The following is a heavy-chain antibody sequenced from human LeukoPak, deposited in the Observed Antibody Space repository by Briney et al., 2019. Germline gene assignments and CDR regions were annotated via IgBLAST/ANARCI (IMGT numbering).Heavy chain of an antibody. CDR1: GATLNIGHA. Sequence: SVNVSCKAFGATLNIGHAFIWARQAPGQGLQWMGRIIPFLGEVNYAQNFEGRVSFTADKSTATMYMEMKSLRLDDTAIYYCSPCGHAYDWFGPWGQGTLVTVSS. V-gene: IGHV1-69*04. D-gene: IGHD5-12*01. J-gene: IGHJ5*02. CDR3: SPCGHAYDWFGP. CDR2: IIPFLGEV.